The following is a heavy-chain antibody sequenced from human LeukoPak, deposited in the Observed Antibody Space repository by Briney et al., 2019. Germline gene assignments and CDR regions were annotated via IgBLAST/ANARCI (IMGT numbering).Heavy chain of an antibody. CDR2: ISSNGGST. CDR1: GFTFSSYA. Sequence: GGSLRLSCAASGFTFSSYAMHWVRQAPGKGLEYVSAISSNGGSTYYANSVKGRFTISRDNSKNTLYLQMGSLRAEDMAVYYCAKGNFWSGYKSYMDVWGKGTTVTVSS. J-gene: IGHJ6*03. D-gene: IGHD3-3*01. CDR3: AKGNFWSGYKSYMDV. V-gene: IGHV3-64*01.